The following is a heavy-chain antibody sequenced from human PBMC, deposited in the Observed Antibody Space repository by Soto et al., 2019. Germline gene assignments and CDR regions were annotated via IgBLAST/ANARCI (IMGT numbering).Heavy chain of an antibody. CDR2: VWYDGRNK. V-gene: IGHV3-33*01. J-gene: IGHJ6*02. CDR3: VRAAGYSGNDYVYYYGMDV. Sequence: QVQLVESGGGVVQPGRSLRLSCAASGFTFSNYGMHWVRQAPGKGLEWVAHVWYDGRNKYYRASVQGRFSISRDNSKNTLYLQMNSLRDEDTAVYYCVRAAGYSGNDYVYYYGMDVWGQGTTVNVSS. D-gene: IGHD5-12*01. CDR1: GFTFSNYG.